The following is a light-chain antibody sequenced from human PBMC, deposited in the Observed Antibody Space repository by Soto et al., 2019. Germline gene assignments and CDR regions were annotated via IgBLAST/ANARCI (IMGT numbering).Light chain of an antibody. CDR1: RSNIGGNA. CDR2: AND. Sequence: QSVLTQPPSVSGTPGQRVTISCSGSRSNIGGNAVTWYHQVPGTAPKLLIYANDQRPSGISDRFSGSKSSTSASLAISGLQSEDEADYYCAVWDDNLRGLFGGGTKLTVL. V-gene: IGLV1-44*01. J-gene: IGLJ2*01. CDR3: AVWDDNLRGL.